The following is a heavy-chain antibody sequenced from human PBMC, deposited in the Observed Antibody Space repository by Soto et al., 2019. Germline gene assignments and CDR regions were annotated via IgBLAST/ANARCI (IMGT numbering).Heavy chain of an antibody. V-gene: IGHV3-48*01. D-gene: IGHD3-3*01. J-gene: IGHJ4*02. CDR1: GFTFSSYS. CDR3: ARMGGYYDFWSGYALYFDY. Sequence: GGSLRLSCAASGFTFSSYSMNWVRQAPGKGLEWVSYISSSSTIYYADSVKGRFTISRDNAKNSLYLQMNSLRAEDTAVYYCARMGGYYDFWSGYALYFDYWGQGTLVTVSS. CDR2: ISSSSTI.